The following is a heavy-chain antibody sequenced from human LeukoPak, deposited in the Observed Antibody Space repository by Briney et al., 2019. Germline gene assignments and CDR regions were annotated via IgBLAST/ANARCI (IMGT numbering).Heavy chain of an antibody. CDR1: GGSFSGYY. V-gene: IGHV4-34*01. J-gene: IGHJ4*02. CDR2: INHSGST. D-gene: IGHD6-19*01. CDR3: ARGGRVAVPSNFDY. Sequence: SETLSLTCAVYGGSFSGYYWSWIRQPPGKGLEWIGEINHSGSTNYNPSLKSRVTISVDTSKNQFSLKLSSVTAADTAVYYCARGGRVAVPSNFDYWGQGTLVTVSS.